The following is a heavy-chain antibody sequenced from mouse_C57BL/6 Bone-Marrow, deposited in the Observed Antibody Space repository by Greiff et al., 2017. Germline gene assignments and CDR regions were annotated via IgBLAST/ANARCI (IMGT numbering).Heavy chain of an antibody. J-gene: IGHJ2*01. Sequence: VQRQQSGAELVKPGASVKFSCTASGFNIKDYDMSWVKQTTEQGLEWIARIDPEDGETKYAPKVQGRFTISADTASNTACLQISSLTSEDTAVCYCARNCEFEWGQGTTLTVSS. CDR2: IDPEDGET. CDR3: ARNCEFE. D-gene: IGHD4-1*01. CDR1: GFNIKDYD. V-gene: IGHV14-2*01.